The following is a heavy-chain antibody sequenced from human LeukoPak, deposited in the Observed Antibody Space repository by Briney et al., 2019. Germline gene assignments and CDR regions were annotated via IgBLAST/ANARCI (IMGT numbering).Heavy chain of an antibody. CDR3: ARDKLYGDYGTHYFDY. CDR2: ISAYNGNT. J-gene: IGHJ4*02. D-gene: IGHD4-17*01. Sequence: ASVKVSCKASGYTFTSYGISWVRQAPGQGLEWMGWISAYNGNTIYAQKLQGRVTMTTDTSTSTAYMELRSLRSDDTAVYYCARDKLYGDYGTHYFDYWGQGTLVTVSS. CDR1: GYTFTSYG. V-gene: IGHV1-18*01.